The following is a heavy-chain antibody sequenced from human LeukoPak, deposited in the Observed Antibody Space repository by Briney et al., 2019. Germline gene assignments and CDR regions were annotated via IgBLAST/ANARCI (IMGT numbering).Heavy chain of an antibody. CDR2: LYYSGST. V-gene: IGHV4-59*01. Sequence: PSETLSLTCTVSGGSISSYYWSWIRQPPGKGLEWIGYLYYSGSTNYNPSLKSRVTISVDTSKNQFSLKLSSVTAADTAVYYCARALGYDFWSGYYTRNDAFDIWGQGTMLTVSS. J-gene: IGHJ3*02. CDR1: GGSISSYY. D-gene: IGHD3-3*01. CDR3: ARALGYDFWSGYYTRNDAFDI.